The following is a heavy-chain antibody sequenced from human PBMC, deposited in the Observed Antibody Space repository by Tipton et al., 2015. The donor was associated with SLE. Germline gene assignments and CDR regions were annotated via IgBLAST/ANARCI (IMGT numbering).Heavy chain of an antibody. CDR3: AREEYCRTPGCDPPNWFDP. V-gene: IGHV4-39*07. Sequence: TLSLTCTVSPGSISSNTYYWGWIRQPPGGGLEWIGSIYYSGSTYYNPPLKSRVTISVDTSHNRFSLRLNSVTAADTAVYYCAREEYCRTPGCDPPNWFDPWGQGTLVTVSS. J-gene: IGHJ5*02. D-gene: IGHD2-2*01. CDR2: IYYSGST. CDR1: PGSISSNTYY.